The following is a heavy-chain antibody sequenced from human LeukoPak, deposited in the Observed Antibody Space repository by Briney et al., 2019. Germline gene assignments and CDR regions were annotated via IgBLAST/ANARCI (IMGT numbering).Heavy chain of an antibody. Sequence: GGSLRLSCAVSGSTFSSYVMNWVRQAPGKGLEWVSGSSGSGVTTYYADSVKGRFTISRDNSKDTLYLQMNSLRAEDTAVYYCARGEGSGTYYKRYFDLWGRGTLVTVSS. D-gene: IGHD3-10*01. CDR2: SSGSGVTT. CDR1: GSTFSSYV. J-gene: IGHJ2*01. CDR3: ARGEGSGTYYKRYFDL. V-gene: IGHV3-23*01.